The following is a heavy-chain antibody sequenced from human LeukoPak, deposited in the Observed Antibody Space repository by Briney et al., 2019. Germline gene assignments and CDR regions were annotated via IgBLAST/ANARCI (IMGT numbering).Heavy chain of an antibody. V-gene: IGHV3-21*01. CDR3: ARDRQQLAWFDP. CDR1: GFTFSSYS. CDR2: ISGSSSYI. Sequence: GGSLRLSCAASGFTFSSYSMNWVRQAPGKGLEWVSSISGSSSYIYYADSVKGRFTISRDNAKNSLYLQMNSLRAEDTAVCYCARDRQQLAWFDPWGQGTLVTVSS. J-gene: IGHJ5*02. D-gene: IGHD6-13*01.